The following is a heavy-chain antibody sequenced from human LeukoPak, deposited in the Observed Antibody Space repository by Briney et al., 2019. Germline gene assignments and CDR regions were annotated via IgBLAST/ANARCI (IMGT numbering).Heavy chain of an antibody. Sequence: SETLSLTCTVSGGSISSGDYYWSWLRQPPGKGLEWIGYIYYSGSTYYNPSLKSRVTISVDTSKNQFSLKLSSVTAADTAVYYCATQYYYDSSGYYYGETGGMFDYWGQGTLVTVSS. D-gene: IGHD3-22*01. V-gene: IGHV4-30-4*01. CDR3: ATQYYYDSSGYYYGETGGMFDY. CDR1: GGSISSGDYY. CDR2: IYYSGST. J-gene: IGHJ4*02.